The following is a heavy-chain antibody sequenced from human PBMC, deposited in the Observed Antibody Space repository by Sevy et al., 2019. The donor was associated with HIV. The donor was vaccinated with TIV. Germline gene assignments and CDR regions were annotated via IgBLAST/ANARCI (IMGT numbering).Heavy chain of an antibody. J-gene: IGHJ4*02. V-gene: IGHV3-23*01. D-gene: IGHD6-13*01. CDR2: ISGSGGST. Sequence: GGSLRLSCAASGFIFRSYVMSWVRQAPGKGLEWVSTISGSGGSTYYADSVKGRFTISRDNSNNALFLEMNSLRADDXXXXXXXXXXTAGRDYWGQGTLVTVSS. CDR3: XXXXTAGRDY. CDR1: GFIFRSYV.